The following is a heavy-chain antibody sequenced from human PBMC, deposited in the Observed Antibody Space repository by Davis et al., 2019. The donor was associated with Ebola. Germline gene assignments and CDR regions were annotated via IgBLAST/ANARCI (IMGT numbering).Heavy chain of an antibody. D-gene: IGHD3-3*01. J-gene: IGHJ6*02. CDR1: GFTFHSFV. Sequence: ESLKISCEASGFTFHSFVMDWVRQAPGKGLEWVSSVGAGGDYTYYADSVTGRFTISRDNAKNTLYLQMTSLRAEDTAVYYCAKGLEWTLSYSYWYGMDVWGQGTTVTVSS. CDR2: VGAGGDYT. CDR3: AKGLEWTLSYSYWYGMDV. V-gene: IGHV3-23*01.